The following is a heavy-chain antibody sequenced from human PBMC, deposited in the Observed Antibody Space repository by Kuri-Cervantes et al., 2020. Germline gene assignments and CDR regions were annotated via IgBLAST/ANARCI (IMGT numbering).Heavy chain of an antibody. CDR3: ARTHYWLDSTGYSRPHYYFDY. Sequence: GSLRLSCAVYGGSFSSYYWSWIRQPPGKGLEWIGYIYYSGSTNYNPSLKSRVTISVDTSKNQFSLNLSSVTAADTAVYYCARTHYWLDSTGYSRPHYYFDYWGQGTLVTVSS. CDR2: IYYSGST. D-gene: IGHD3-22*01. J-gene: IGHJ4*02. V-gene: IGHV4-59*12. CDR1: GGSFSSYY.